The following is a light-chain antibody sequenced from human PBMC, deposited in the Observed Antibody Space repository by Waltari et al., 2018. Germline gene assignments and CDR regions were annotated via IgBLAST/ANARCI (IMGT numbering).Light chain of an antibody. Sequence: EIVLTQSPGTLSLSPGERATLFCRASQSVSSISLTWYQQKPGQAPRLLIYGASSRATGIPDRFSGSGSGTDFALTISRLEPEDFAVYYCQQYDGIVLTFGGGTKVEI. CDR1: QSVSSIS. CDR3: QQYDGIVLT. J-gene: IGKJ4*01. V-gene: IGKV3-20*01. CDR2: GAS.